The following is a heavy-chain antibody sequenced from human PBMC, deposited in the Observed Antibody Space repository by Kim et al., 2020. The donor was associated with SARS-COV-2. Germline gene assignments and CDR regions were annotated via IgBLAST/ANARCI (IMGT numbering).Heavy chain of an antibody. CDR1: GFTFSSYA. D-gene: IGHD6-13*01. Sequence: GGSLRLSCAASGFTFSSYALSWARQAPGKGWEWAQAFIGSGGRTNHAASVKGRLSPSRATTKNRLYNQMNRQRAEHMGVTDYEINRGIAAVGTLKAYWG. V-gene: IGHV3-23*01. CDR3: EINRGIAAVGTLKAY. J-gene: IGHJ4*01. CDR2: FIGSGGRT.